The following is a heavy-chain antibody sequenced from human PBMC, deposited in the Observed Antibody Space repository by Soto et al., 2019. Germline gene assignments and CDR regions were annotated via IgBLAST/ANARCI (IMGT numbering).Heavy chain of an antibody. CDR3: ARLGWELRSYYYGMDV. V-gene: IGHV1-69*01. CDR1: GGTFSSYA. Sequence: QVQLVQSGAEVKKPGSSVKVSCKASGGTFSSYAISWVRQAPGQGLEWKGGIIPIFGTANYAQKFQGRVTITADESTSTAYMELSSLRSEDTAVYYCARLGWELRSYYYGMDVWGQGTTVTVSS. CDR2: IIPIFGTA. J-gene: IGHJ6*02. D-gene: IGHD1-26*01.